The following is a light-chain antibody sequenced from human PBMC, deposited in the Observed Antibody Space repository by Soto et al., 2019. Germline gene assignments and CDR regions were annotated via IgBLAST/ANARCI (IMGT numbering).Light chain of an antibody. CDR2: DAS. CDR1: QGINSA. V-gene: IGKV1-13*02. CDR3: QQFNSYPYT. J-gene: IGKJ2*01. Sequence: AIQLTQSPSSLSASVGDRVTITCRASQGINSALDWFQQKPGKAPNLLISDASTLESGVPSRFSGSGSGTDFTLTISSLQPEDFATYYCQQFNSYPYTFGQGTKLEI.